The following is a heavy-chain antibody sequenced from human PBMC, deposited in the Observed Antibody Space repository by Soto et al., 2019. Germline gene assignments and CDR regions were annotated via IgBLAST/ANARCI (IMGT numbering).Heavy chain of an antibody. Sequence: QVQLVQSGAEVKKPGASVNVSCKASGYTFTSNDINWVRQASGQGLEWMGWMNPNTGGSGYAQDFQGRITMTRDTATSTAYMELTSLRSDDTAVYYCARGGPAAGYDLWGQGTLVTVSS. D-gene: IGHD6-13*01. CDR1: GYTFTSND. V-gene: IGHV1-8*01. CDR2: MNPNTGGS. CDR3: ARGGPAAGYDL. J-gene: IGHJ4*02.